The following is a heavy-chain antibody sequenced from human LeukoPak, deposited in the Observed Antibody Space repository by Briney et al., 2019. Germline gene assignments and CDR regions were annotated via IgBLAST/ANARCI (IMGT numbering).Heavy chain of an antibody. CDR3: ARDTTHNCIWQSFDI. J-gene: IGHJ4*02. CDR2: IYSSGST. D-gene: IGHD1-20*01. V-gene: IGHV4-59*02. CDR1: GASVSNFF. Sequence: SQTLSLTWTVSGASVSNFFWSWFWQPPGRGLEWIGLIYSSGSTSYNPSLKSRVTISVDTSKNQFSLNLTSVRAADTAVYYCARDTTHNCIWQSFDIWGQGTLVTVSS.